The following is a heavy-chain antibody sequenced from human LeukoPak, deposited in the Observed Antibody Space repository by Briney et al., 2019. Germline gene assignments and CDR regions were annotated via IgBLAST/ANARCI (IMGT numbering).Heavy chain of an antibody. D-gene: IGHD1-1*01. CDR1: GGSISSYY. CDR2: IYYSGST. J-gene: IGHJ3*02. CDR3: ARTTTWAFDI. Sequence: SETLSLTCTVSGGSISSYYWNWIRQPPGKGLEWIGYIYYSGSTNYNPSLKSRVTISIDTSKNQFSLELSSVTAADTAVYYCARTTTWAFDIWGQGTMVTVSS. V-gene: IGHV4-59*12.